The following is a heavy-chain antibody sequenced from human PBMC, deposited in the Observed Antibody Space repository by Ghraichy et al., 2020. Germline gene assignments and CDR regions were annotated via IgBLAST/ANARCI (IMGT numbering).Heavy chain of an antibody. CDR3: AKDRGGTPYYFDY. CDR2: ISGRHGST. D-gene: IGHD2-15*01. CDR1: GFTFSTCA. Sequence: GESLNISCSASGFTFSTCAMNWVRQAPGKGLEWVSAISGRHGSTYYADSVKGRFTISRDNSKNTLYLQMNSLGAEDTAVYYCAKDRGGTPYYFDYWGQGTLVTVSS. V-gene: IGHV3-23*01. J-gene: IGHJ4*02.